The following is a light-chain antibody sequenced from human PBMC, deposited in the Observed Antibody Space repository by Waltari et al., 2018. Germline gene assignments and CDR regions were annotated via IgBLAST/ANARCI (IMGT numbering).Light chain of an antibody. CDR2: KVS. J-gene: IGKJ2*01. CDR1: HTISTW. V-gene: IGKV1-5*03. Sequence: DIQMTQSPSTLSASVGDTVTITCRASHTISTWLAWYQQKPGRAPKVLIYKVSDLESGVPARFRGSGSGTEFTLTISSLQPDDFATYYCQQYNAYPYSLGQGTKLEIK. CDR3: QQYNAYPYS.